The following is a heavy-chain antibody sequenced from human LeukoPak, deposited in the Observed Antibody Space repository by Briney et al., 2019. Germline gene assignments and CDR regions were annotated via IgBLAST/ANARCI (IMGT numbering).Heavy chain of an antibody. CDR1: GFTFSSYW. V-gene: IGHV3-7*01. CDR3: ARAVAENWFDP. CDR2: IKQDGSDK. J-gene: IGHJ5*02. Sequence: GGSLRLSCAASGFTFSSYWMSWVRQAPGKGLEWVANIKQDGSDKYYVDSVKGRFSISRDNAKNSVYLQMNSLRAEDTALYYCARAVAENWFDPWGQGTLVTVSS. D-gene: IGHD6-19*01.